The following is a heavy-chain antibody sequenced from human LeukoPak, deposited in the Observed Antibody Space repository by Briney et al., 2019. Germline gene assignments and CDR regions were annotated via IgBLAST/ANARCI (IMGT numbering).Heavy chain of an antibody. Sequence: SETLSLTCTVSGGSISSSSYYWGWIRQPPGKGLEWIGSIYYSGSTYYNPSLKSRVTISVDTSKNQFSLKLSSMTAADTAVYYCARDYWDGYADAFDIWGQGTMVTVSS. J-gene: IGHJ3*02. CDR3: ARDYWDGYADAFDI. CDR2: IYYSGST. D-gene: IGHD5-24*01. V-gene: IGHV4-39*07. CDR1: GGSISSSSYY.